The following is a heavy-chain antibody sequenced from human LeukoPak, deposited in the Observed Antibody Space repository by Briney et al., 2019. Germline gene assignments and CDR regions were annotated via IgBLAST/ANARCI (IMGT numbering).Heavy chain of an antibody. V-gene: IGHV3-30*03. Sequence: GRSLRLPCAASGFTFSSYGMHWVRQAPGKGLEWVAVISYDGSNKYYADSVKGRFTISRDNSKNTLYLQMNSLRAEDTAVYYCASATVTPDWWGQGTLVTVSS. CDR2: ISYDGSNK. CDR1: GFTFSSYG. D-gene: IGHD4-17*01. CDR3: ASATVTPDW. J-gene: IGHJ4*02.